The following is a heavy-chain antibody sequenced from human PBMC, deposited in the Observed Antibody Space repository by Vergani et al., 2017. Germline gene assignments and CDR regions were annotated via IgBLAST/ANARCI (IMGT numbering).Heavy chain of an antibody. Sequence: QVQLQESGPGLVKPSETLSLTCTVSNDSVSNTFYYWGWIRQTPGKGLEWIGRIYYSGSTYYNPSLKSRVTISVDTSKNQFSLKLSSVTAADTSLYYCAGGRGSYQYYYYYYSMDVWGKGTTVTVSS. CDR3: AGGRGSYQYYYYYYSMDV. J-gene: IGHJ6*03. CDR2: IYYSGST. D-gene: IGHD1-26*01. CDR1: NDSVSNTFYY. V-gene: IGHV4-39*01.